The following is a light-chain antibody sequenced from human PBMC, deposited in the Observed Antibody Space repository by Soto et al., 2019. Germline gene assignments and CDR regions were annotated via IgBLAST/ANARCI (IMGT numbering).Light chain of an antibody. CDR3: SSYTSSSTLA. J-gene: IGLJ2*01. Sequence: QSVLTQPASVSGSPGQSITISCTGSSSDVGGYNYVSWYQQHPGKAPKLMIYDVSNRPSDISNRFSGSKSGNTASLTISGLQDEDEADYYCSSYTSSSTLAFGGGTQLTVL. CDR2: DVS. CDR1: SSDVGGYNY. V-gene: IGLV2-14*01.